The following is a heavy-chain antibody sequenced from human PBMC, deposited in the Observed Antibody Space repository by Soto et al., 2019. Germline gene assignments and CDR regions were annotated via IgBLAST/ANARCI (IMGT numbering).Heavy chain of an antibody. CDR3: ARGYYDSSGYYYRDETFQH. D-gene: IGHD3-22*01. CDR1: GYTFTSYG. CDR2: ISAYNGNT. J-gene: IGHJ1*01. V-gene: IGHV1-18*04. Sequence: ASVKVSCKASGYTFTSYGISWVRQAPGQGLEWMGWISAYNGNTNYVQKLQGRVTMTTDTSTSTAYMELRSLRSDDTAVYYCARGYYDSSGYYYRDETFQHWGQGTLVTVSS.